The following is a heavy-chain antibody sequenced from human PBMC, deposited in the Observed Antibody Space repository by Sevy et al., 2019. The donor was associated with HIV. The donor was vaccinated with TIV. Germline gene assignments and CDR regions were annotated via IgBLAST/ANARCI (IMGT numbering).Heavy chain of an antibody. J-gene: IGHJ4*02. Sequence: GGSLRISCAASGFTFSRYGMHWVRQAPGKGLEWVAVISYDGSNKYYAESVKGRFTISRDNSKNTLYLQMNSLRAEDTAVYYCATHYYDSSGYYPFDYRGQGTLVTVSS. CDR2: ISYDGSNK. CDR1: GFTFSRYG. D-gene: IGHD3-22*01. V-gene: IGHV3-30*03. CDR3: ATHYYDSSGYYPFDY.